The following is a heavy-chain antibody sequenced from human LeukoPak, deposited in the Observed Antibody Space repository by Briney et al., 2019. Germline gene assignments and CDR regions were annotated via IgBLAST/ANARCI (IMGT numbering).Heavy chain of an antibody. CDR1: GNTFTGYY. CDR3: ARDRARYSYFDY. Sequence: GASVKVSCKAAGNTFTGYYMHWVRQAPGQGLEWMGWINPNSGGTNYAQKFQGRVTMTRDTSISTAYMELSRLRYDDTAVYYCARDRARYSYFDYWGQGTLVTVSS. J-gene: IGHJ4*02. CDR2: INPNSGGT. V-gene: IGHV1-2*02. D-gene: IGHD5-18*01.